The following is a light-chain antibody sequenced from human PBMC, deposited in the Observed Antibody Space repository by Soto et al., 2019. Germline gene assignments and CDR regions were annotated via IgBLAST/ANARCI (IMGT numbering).Light chain of an antibody. J-gene: IGKJ4*01. CDR2: GAS. V-gene: IGKV3-15*01. CDR3: QQYNNWPPT. Sequence: EIVMTQSPATLSVSPGEGATLSCRASQSVSSNLAWYQQKPGQAPRLLIYGASTRATGIRATFSGSGSGTEFTPTNSSLQSEDFAVYYCQQYNNWPPTFGGGTKVEIK. CDR1: QSVSSN.